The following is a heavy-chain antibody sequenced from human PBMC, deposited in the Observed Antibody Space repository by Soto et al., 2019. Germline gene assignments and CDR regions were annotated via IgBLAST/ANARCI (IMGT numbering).Heavy chain of an antibody. CDR1: GYTFTNYG. Sequence: QVQLLQSGAEVRKPGASVKVSCKASGYTFTNYGITWVRQAPGQGLEWMGGIGAYNGDTHYTQRLQGRVTMTTDTSTSTAYMELRGLRSDDTAIYYCARVRQLVVYFYYYMDVWGKVTTVTVSS. CDR2: IGAYNGDT. V-gene: IGHV1-18*01. CDR3: ARVRQLVVYFYYYMDV. J-gene: IGHJ6*03. D-gene: IGHD6-6*01.